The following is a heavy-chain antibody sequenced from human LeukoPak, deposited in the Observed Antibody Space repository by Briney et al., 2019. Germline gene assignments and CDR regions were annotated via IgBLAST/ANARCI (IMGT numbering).Heavy chain of an antibody. V-gene: IGHV1-58*01. CDR3: ARDSRVSGDY. J-gene: IGHJ4*02. CDR2: IVVGSGGT. CDR1: GFTFTSAV. D-gene: IGHD2/OR15-2a*01. Sequence: SVKVSCKAVGFTFTSAVVQWVRQARGQRLEWIGWIVVGSGGTNYAQRFQGRVTMTSDTSISTAYMELSRLTSDDTAVYYCARDSRVSGDYWGQGTLVTVSS.